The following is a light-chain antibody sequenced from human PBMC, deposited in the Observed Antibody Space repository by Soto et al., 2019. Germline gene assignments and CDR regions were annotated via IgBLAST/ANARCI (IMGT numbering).Light chain of an antibody. CDR2: DVR. J-gene: IGLJ2*01. CDR1: SSDVGGYDY. Sequence: QSVLTQPRSVSGSPGQSVTIFCTGTSSDVGGYDYVSWYQQHPGKAPKLMIYDVRERPSGVPDRVSGSKSGNTASLTISGLQAEDEADYYCSSYTSSSTLAKVFGGGTQLTVL. V-gene: IGLV2-11*01. CDR3: SSYTSSSTLAKV.